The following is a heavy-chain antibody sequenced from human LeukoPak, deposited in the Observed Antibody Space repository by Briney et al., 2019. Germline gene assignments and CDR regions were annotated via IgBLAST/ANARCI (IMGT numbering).Heavy chain of an antibody. CDR3: ARDSSSGSFLDY. V-gene: IGHV3-20*04. D-gene: IGHD1-26*01. CDR2: INWDGGST. J-gene: IGHJ4*02. Sequence: GGSLRLSCAASGFTFDEYGMSWVRQAPGKGLEWVSSINWDGGSTAYADSVQGRFTISRDNAKNSLHLQMKSLRAEDTALYYCARDSSSGSFLDYWGQGTLVTVSS. CDR1: GFTFDEYG.